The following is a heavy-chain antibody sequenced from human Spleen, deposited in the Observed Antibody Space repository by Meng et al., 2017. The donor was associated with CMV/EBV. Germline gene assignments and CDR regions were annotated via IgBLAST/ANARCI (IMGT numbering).Heavy chain of an antibody. D-gene: IGHD2-2*01. Sequence: TCVVSGGSFSGYYWSWIRQPPVKGLEWIGEINHSGSTNYNPSLKSRVTISVDTSKNQFSLKLSSVTDADTAVYYCARGLVVFNWFDPWGQGTLVTVSS. J-gene: IGHJ5*02. CDR3: ARGLVVFNWFDP. CDR2: INHSGST. V-gene: IGHV4-34*01. CDR1: GGSFSGYY.